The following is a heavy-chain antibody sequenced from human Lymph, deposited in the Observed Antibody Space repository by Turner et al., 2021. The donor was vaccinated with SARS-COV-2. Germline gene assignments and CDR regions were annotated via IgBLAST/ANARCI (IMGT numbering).Heavy chain of an antibody. CDR1: GGTCSTYV. CDR2: NIPIRGIA. D-gene: IGHD1-26*01. Sequence: QVQLVQSRAAVKNPGSSVKVSCAASGGTCSTYVISWVRQAPGQGLEWMGGNIPIRGIANYAQKFQSRVTITADKSTSTAYMELSSVRSEYTPVYHCARRHSGNYDAFDIWGQGTMVTVSS. CDR3: ARRHSGNYDAFDI. V-gene: IGHV1-69*10. J-gene: IGHJ3*02.